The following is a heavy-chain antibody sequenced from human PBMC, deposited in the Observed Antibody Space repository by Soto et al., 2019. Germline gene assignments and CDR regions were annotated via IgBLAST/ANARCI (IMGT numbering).Heavy chain of an antibody. D-gene: IGHD2-15*01. J-gene: IGHJ5*02. CDR1: GGSISSSSYY. V-gene: IGHV4-39*01. Sequence: SETLSLTCTVSGGSISSSSYYWGWIRQPPGKGLEWIGSIYYSGSTYYNPSLKSRVTISVDTSKNQFSLKLSSVTAADTAVYYCARRCSGRSCGFRFDPWGQAPLVTVSS. CDR2: IYYSGST. CDR3: ARRCSGRSCGFRFDP.